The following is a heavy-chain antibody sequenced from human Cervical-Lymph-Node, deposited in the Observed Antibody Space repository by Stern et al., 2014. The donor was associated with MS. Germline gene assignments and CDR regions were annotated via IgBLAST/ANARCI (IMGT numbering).Heavy chain of an antibody. J-gene: IGHJ4*02. CDR2: IYYGGST. Sequence: QLQLQESGPGLVKPSETLSLTCTVSGDSVNRRSYYWSWIRQSPEKGLEWIGFIYYGGSTSYNPSLKGRVTISVDASKNQVSLKLSSVTAADTAVYYCARDGYRSTEYYIEYWGQGILVTVSS. CDR1: GDSVNRRSYY. V-gene: IGHV4-61*01. D-gene: IGHD2-2*01. CDR3: ARDGYRSTEYYIEY.